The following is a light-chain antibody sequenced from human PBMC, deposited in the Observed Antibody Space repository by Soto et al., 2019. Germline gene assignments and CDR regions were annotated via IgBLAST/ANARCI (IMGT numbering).Light chain of an antibody. V-gene: IGLV2-14*01. CDR2: EVS. CDR3: SSYAGSYTVV. Sequence: QAVVTQPASVSGSPGQSITISCTGTSSDVGAYNYVSWYQQEPGKAPKLMIYEVSHRPSGVSNRFSGSKSGNTASLTISGLQAEDEADYYCSSYAGSYTVVFGGGTKLTVL. CDR1: SSDVGAYNY. J-gene: IGLJ2*01.